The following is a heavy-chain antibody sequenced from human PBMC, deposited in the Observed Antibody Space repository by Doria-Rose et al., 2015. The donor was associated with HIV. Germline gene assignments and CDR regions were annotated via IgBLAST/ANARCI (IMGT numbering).Heavy chain of an antibody. Sequence: QVQLQESGPGLVKPSETLSLTCSVSGGSISHYYWSWIRQPPGKGLEYIEDIFHTGTTNYSPSLKSRVSIAIDTSKNKFSLRLSSVTAADTAVYYCARVLSGTYDYWGQGTLVTVSS. J-gene: IGHJ4*02. V-gene: IGHV4-59*01. CDR3: ARVLSGTYDY. CDR1: GGSISHYY. D-gene: IGHD1-26*01. CDR2: IFHTGTT.